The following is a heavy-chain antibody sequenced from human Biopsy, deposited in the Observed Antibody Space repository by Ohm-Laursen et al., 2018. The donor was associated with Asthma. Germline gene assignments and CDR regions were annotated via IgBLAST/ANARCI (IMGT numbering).Heavy chain of an antibody. D-gene: IGHD2-21*02. J-gene: IGHJ4*02. CDR3: ARGWNCGGDCYSLDS. Sequence: TLSLTWTVSGDSIDSGDYSWTWIRQSPGVGLEWIGYIYRNGDTYHNPTLKNRVTISIDRSKNQFSLRLRSVTAADTAVYYCARGWNCGGDCYSLDSWGQGTLVTVSS. CDR2: IYRNGDT. V-gene: IGHV4-30-2*06. CDR1: GDSIDSGDYS.